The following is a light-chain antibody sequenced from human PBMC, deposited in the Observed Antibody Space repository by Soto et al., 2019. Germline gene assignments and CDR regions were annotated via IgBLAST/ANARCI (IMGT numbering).Light chain of an antibody. CDR3: QQYAASPRT. Sequence: EIVLTQSPGTLSLSPRERATLSCRASQSVSNAYLAWYQHKVGQSPRLLIYGASNRAPGIADRFSGSGSGADFPLTISRREPEDFAVYYCQQYAASPRTFGQGTQVEVK. CDR1: QSVSNAY. CDR2: GAS. J-gene: IGKJ1*01. V-gene: IGKV3-20*01.